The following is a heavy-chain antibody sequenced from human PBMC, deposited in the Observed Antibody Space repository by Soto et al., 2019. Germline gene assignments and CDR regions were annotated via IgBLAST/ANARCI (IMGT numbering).Heavy chain of an antibody. CDR1: GFTFSNAW. D-gene: IGHD6-19*01. Sequence: EVQLVESGGGLVKPGGSLRLSCAASGFTFSNAWMNWVRQAPGKGLEWVGRIKSKTDGGTTDYAAPVKGRFTISRDDSKHTLYLQMNSLKPEDTAVYYCTPDRQQGLVNYGMEVWGQGTTVTVSS. J-gene: IGHJ6*02. CDR2: IKSKTDGGTT. CDR3: TPDRQQGLVNYGMEV. V-gene: IGHV3-15*07.